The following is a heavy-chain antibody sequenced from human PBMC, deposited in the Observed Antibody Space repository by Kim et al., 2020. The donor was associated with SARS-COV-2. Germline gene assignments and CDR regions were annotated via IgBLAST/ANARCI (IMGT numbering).Heavy chain of an antibody. J-gene: IGHJ5*02. CDR3: ARSVRRDSSGLNWFDP. Sequence: SLKSRVTISVDTSKNQFSLKLSSVTAADTAVYYCARSVRRDSSGLNWFDPWGQGTLVTVSS. D-gene: IGHD3-22*01. V-gene: IGHV4-34*01.